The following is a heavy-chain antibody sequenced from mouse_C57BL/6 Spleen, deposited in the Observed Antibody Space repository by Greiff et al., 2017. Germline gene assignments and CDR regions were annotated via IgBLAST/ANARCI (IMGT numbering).Heavy chain of an antibody. CDR2: IYPRSGNT. D-gene: IGHD1-1*01. CDR3: AIPGTTVVEGFDY. CDR1: GYTFTSYG. Sequence: QVQLKQSGAELARPGASVKLSCKASGYTFTSYGISWVKQRTGQGLEWIGEIYPRSGNTYYNEKFKGKATLTADKSSSTAYMELRSLTSEDSAVYFCAIPGTTVVEGFDYWGQGTTLTVSS. V-gene: IGHV1-81*01. J-gene: IGHJ2*01.